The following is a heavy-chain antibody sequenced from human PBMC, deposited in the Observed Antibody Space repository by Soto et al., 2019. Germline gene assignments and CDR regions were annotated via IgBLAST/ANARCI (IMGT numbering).Heavy chain of an antibody. D-gene: IGHD3-16*02. CDR2: ISAYNGNT. V-gene: IGHV1-18*01. CDR3: ARPRTVWGSYRVGWLFDP. Sequence: GASVKVSCKASGYTFTSYGISWVRQAPGQGLEWMGWISAYNGNTNYAQKLPGRVTMTTDTSTSTAYMELRSLRSDDTAVYYCARPRTVWGSYRVGWLFDPWGQGTLVTVSS. CDR1: GYTFTSYG. J-gene: IGHJ5*02.